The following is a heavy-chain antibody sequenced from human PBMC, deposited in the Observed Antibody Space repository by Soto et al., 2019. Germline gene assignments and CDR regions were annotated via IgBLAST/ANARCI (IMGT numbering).Heavy chain of an antibody. Sequence: ASVKGSCKASGYTFTSYDINWVRQATGQGLEWMGWMNPNSGNTGYAQKFQGRVTMTRNTSISTAYMELSSLRSEDTAVYYCARGRGSGWTSLFYYYYMDVWGKGTKVTVSS. V-gene: IGHV1-8*01. CDR1: GYTFTSYD. D-gene: IGHD6-19*01. J-gene: IGHJ6*03. CDR3: ARGRGSGWTSLFYYYYMDV. CDR2: MNPNSGNT.